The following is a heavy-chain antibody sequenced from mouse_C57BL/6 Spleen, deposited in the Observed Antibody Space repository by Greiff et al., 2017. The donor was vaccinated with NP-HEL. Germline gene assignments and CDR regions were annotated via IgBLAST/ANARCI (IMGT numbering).Heavy chain of an antibody. Sequence: ESGPGLVKPSQSLSLTCSVTGYSITSGYYWNWIRQFPGNKLEWMGYISYDGSNNYNPSLKNRISITRDTSKNQLFLKLNSVTTEDTATNYCASDNWDGNYLEYRGQGTTLTVSS. CDR3: ASDNWDGNYLEY. V-gene: IGHV3-6*01. D-gene: IGHD4-1*02. CDR2: ISYDGSN. J-gene: IGHJ2*01. CDR1: GYSITSGYY.